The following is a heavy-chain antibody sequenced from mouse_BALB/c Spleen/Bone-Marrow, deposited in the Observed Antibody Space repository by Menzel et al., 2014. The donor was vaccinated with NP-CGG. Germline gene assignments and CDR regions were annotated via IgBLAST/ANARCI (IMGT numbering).Heavy chain of an antibody. CDR1: GFSLTSYG. D-gene: IGHD2-10*01. V-gene: IGHV2-9*02. CDR2: IWAGGST. CDR3: ARASTYYGNYFDY. Sequence: VLGVESGPGLVAPSQSLSIICIVSGFSLTSYGVHWVRQPPGKGLEWLGVIWAGGSTNYNSALMSRLSISKDNSKSQVFLKMNSLQTDDTAMYYCARASTYYGNYFDYWGQGTTLTVSS. J-gene: IGHJ2*01.